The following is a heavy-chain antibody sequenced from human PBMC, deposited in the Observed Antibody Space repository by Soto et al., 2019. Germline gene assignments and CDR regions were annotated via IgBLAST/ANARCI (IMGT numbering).Heavy chain of an antibody. V-gene: IGHV4-59*01. J-gene: IGHJ6*03. CDR3: ARVQAMVRGGYYYYYYMDV. Sequence: ETLSLTCTVSGGSISSYYWSWIRQPPGKGLEWIGYIYYSGSTNYNPSLKSRVTISVDTSKNQFSLKLSSVTAADTAVYYCARVQAMVRGGYYYYYYMDVWGKGTTVTVSS. D-gene: IGHD3-10*01. CDR1: GGSISSYY. CDR2: IYYSGST.